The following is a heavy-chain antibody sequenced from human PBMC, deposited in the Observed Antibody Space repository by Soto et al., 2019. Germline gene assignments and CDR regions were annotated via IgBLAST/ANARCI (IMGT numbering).Heavy chain of an antibody. Sequence: QVQLVQSGAEVKKPGASVKVSCKASGYTFTSYGISWVRQAPGQGLEWMGWISAYNGNTNYAQKLQGRVTMTTDTSMSTAYMELRSLRSDDTAVYYCARDQRRVAMVTDYYYGMDVWGQGTTVTVSS. V-gene: IGHV1-18*01. CDR1: GYTFTSYG. D-gene: IGHD5-18*01. CDR2: ISAYNGNT. J-gene: IGHJ6*02. CDR3: ARDQRRVAMVTDYYYGMDV.